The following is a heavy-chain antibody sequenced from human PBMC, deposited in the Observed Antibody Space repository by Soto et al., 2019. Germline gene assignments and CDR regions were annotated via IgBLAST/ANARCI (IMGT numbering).Heavy chain of an antibody. V-gene: IGHV3-48*03. D-gene: IGHD2-2*01. CDR3: AKGQYPLGYLDY. CDR1: GFTFSSFE. Sequence: PGGSLRLSCAASGFTFSSFEMNWVRQAPGKGLEWVSYISSSVSSSAGTIYYADSVKGRFTISRDNAKNSLYLQMNSLRPEDTALYYCAKGQYPLGYLDYWGQGTLVTVSS. J-gene: IGHJ4*02. CDR2: ISSSVSSSAGTI.